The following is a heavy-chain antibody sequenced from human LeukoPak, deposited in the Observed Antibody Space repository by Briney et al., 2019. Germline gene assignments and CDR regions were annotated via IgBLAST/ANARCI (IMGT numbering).Heavy chain of an antibody. CDR3: VRDRAEGRAWVEFDP. V-gene: IGHV3-66*03. J-gene: IGHJ5*02. Sequence: GGSLRLSCVASGFSVSSYGMSWVRQAPGKAPEWVSLLYSNGGTYYADSVKGRSIISRDNSKNTLYLQMNNLRVEDTAVYHCVRDRAEGRAWVEFDPWGQGTVVTVTS. CDR1: GFSVSSYG. CDR2: LYSNGGT.